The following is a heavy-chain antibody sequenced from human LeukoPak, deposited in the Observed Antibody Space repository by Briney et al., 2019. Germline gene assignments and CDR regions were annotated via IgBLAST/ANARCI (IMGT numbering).Heavy chain of an antibody. Sequence: GGSLRLSCAASGFTFSIYVMHWVRQAPGKGLEWVAVISSDGSNKYYADSVKGRFTISRDNSKNTLYLQRNSLRAEDTAVYYCAREIYGDSTGGRFQYWGQGTLVTVSS. CDR2: ISSDGSNK. CDR3: AREIYGDSTGGRFQY. CDR1: GFTFSIYV. J-gene: IGHJ1*01. V-gene: IGHV3-30*04. D-gene: IGHD4-17*01.